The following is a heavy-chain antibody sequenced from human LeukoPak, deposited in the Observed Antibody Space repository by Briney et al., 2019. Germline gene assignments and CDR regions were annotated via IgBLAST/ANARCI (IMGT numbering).Heavy chain of an antibody. CDR3: ARATAVTTYGY. J-gene: IGHJ4*02. CDR1: GYTGYY. D-gene: IGHD4-11*01. V-gene: IGHV1-2*02. CDR2: IYPDSGGT. Sequence: ASVKVSCKASGYTGYYLHWVRQAPGQGLEWMGWIYPDSGGTNYAQKFQGRVTMTIDTSISTAYMELSSLRSEDAAVYYCARATAVTTYGYWGQGTLVTVSS.